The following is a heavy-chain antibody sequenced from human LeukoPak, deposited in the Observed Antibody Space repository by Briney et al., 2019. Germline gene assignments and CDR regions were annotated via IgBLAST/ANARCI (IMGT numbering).Heavy chain of an antibody. CDR1: GFTFSNAW. V-gene: IGHV3-15*01. CDR2: IKSGTT. D-gene: IGHD3-10*01. J-gene: IGHJ4*02. CDR3: TTDHHYDSGTYKGY. Sequence: RSLRLSCAASGFTFSNAWLSWVRQAPGKGLEWVGRIKSGTTDYAAPVKGRFTISRDDSKNTLYLQMNSLKTEDTALYHCTTDHHYDSGTYKGYWGQGTLVTVSS.